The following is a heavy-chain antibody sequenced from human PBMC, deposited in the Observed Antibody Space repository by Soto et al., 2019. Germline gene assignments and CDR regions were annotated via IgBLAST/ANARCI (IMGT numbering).Heavy chain of an antibody. D-gene: IGHD6-6*01. CDR1: RSPFGSSA. CDR3: AKDREYSTDWYTGDC. Sequence: PGGSLEPYCAASRSPFGSSAITGVRQPPGKGLEWLSSISGGGGTTYYADSVKGRFTISRDNSKNTLFLQMNSLRAEDTAVYFCAKDREYSTDWYTGDCWGPGNLVTVSS. J-gene: IGHJ4*02. V-gene: IGHV3-23*01. CDR2: ISGGGGTT.